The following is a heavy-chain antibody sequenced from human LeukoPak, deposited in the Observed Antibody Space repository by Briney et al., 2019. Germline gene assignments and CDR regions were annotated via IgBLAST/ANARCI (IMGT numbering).Heavy chain of an antibody. CDR3: AREYYYSSGSYYNRIDY. Sequence: GASVKVSCKASGYTFTGYYMHWVRQAPGQGLEWMGWIDPNSGGTNYAQKFQGRVTMTRDTSISTAYMVLNRLRSDDTAVYSCAREYYYSSGSYYNRIDYWGQGTLVTVSS. V-gene: IGHV1-2*02. D-gene: IGHD3-10*01. J-gene: IGHJ4*02. CDR2: IDPNSGGT. CDR1: GYTFTGYY.